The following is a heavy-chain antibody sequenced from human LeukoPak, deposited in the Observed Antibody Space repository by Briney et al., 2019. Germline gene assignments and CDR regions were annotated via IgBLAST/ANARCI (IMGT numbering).Heavy chain of an antibody. CDR1: GDTFSSYS. D-gene: IGHD1-26*01. CDR2: IIPIFETA. CDR3: ARDNSVGDVAWWFDP. Sequence: WASVKVSCKASGDTFSSYSISWVRQTPGQGLEWMGGIIPIFETAKYAQKFQGRVTITADESTSTDYMELSSLRSEDTAVYYCARDNSVGDVAWWFDPWGQGTLVTVSS. V-gene: IGHV1-69*13. J-gene: IGHJ5*02.